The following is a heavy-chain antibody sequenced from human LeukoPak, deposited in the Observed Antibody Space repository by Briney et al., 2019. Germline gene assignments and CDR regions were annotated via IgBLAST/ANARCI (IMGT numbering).Heavy chain of an antibody. V-gene: IGHV3-15*01. CDR1: GFTFSNAW. J-gene: IGHJ6*02. D-gene: IGHD5-18*01. CDR3: TTPWIRYYYYYGMDV. Sequence: GGSLRLSCAASGFTFSNAWMSWVRQAPGKGLEWVGRIKSKTDGGTTDYAAPVKGRFTISRDDSKNTLYLQMNSLKTEDTAVYYCTTPWIRYYYYYGMDVWGQGTTVTVSS. CDR2: IKSKTDGGTT.